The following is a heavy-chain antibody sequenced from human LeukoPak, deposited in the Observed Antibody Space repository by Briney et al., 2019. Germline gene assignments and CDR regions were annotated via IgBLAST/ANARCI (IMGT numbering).Heavy chain of an antibody. Sequence: SETLSLTCTVSGYSISTGYYWDWIRQPPGKGLEWIGTFYHGGSTYYNPSLKSRVTISVDTSKNQFSLNLTSVTAADTAGYYCARAPWAYGNYVHAFDIWGQGTMVTVSS. CDR2: FYHGGST. CDR3: ARAPWAYGNYVHAFDI. D-gene: IGHD4-11*01. CDR1: GYSISTGYY. V-gene: IGHV4-38-2*02. J-gene: IGHJ3*02.